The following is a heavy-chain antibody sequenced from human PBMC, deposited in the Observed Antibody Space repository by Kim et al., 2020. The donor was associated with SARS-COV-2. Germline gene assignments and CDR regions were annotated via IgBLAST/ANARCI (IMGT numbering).Heavy chain of an antibody. CDR1: GGSISSSSYY. V-gene: IGHV4-39*01. D-gene: IGHD1-26*01. CDR3: SRHMYSGSYYSTFDY. J-gene: IGHJ4*01. Sequence: SETLSLTCTVSGGSISSSSYYWGWIRQPPGKGLEWIGSIYYSGSTYYNPSLKSRVTISVDTSKNQFSLKLSSVTAADKAVYYCSRHMYSGSYYSTFDYWG. CDR2: IYYSGST.